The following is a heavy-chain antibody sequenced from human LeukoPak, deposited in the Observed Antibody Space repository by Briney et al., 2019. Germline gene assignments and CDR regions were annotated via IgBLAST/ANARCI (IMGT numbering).Heavy chain of an antibody. Sequence: PGGSLRLSCAASGFTFPSYAMSWVRQSPGKGLDGVSAISGGGGTTYYAYYADSVRGRFAISRDNSKNTLYLQMNSLRAEDTAVYYCAKDSGPYTSGYYGHWGQGTLVTVSS. V-gene: IGHV3-23*01. CDR1: GFTFPSYA. CDR2: ISGGGGTT. J-gene: IGHJ4*02. D-gene: IGHD3-22*01. CDR3: AKDSGPYTSGYYGH.